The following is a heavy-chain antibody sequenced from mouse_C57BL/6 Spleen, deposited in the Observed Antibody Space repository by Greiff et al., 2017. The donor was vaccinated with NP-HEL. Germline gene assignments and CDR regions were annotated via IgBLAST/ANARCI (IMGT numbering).Heavy chain of an antibody. CDR1: GYSFSSSW. J-gene: IGHJ3*01. V-gene: IGHV1-82*01. CDR2: IYPGDGDT. Sequence: VQLQQSGPELVKPGDSVKISCTASGYSFSSSWMNWVKQRPGKGLEWIGRIYPGDGDTNYNGKFKGKATLTADKSSSTAYMQLSSLTSEDSAVYFCARGDSNYVGFAYWGQGTLVTVSA. D-gene: IGHD2-5*01. CDR3: ARGDSNYVGFAY.